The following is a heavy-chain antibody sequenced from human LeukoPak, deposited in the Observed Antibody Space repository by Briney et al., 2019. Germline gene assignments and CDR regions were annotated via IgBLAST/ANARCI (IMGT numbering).Heavy chain of an antibody. V-gene: IGHV3-48*01. CDR1: GFTFGNYG. J-gene: IGHJ5*02. CDR2: IRPNDGTT. Sequence: GGSLRLSCEASGFTFGNYGMNWVRQAPGKGLEWVSYIRPNDGTTHYADSVKGRFTISRDNAKNSLSLQMTSLRADDSAVYYCVRGQTNLDNWFDPWGQGTLVIVSS. D-gene: IGHD2-8*01. CDR3: VRGQTNLDNWFDP.